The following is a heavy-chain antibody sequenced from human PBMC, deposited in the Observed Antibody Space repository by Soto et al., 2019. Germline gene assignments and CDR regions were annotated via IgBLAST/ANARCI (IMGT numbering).Heavy chain of an antibody. V-gene: IGHV4-61*03. CDR3: ARSIIGTTRYNSGTDV. Sequence: WTWIRQSPTKGLEWIGNIYYSGCTNYNPSLKSRVTFSLDTSKNLFSLNLRSVTAADTAVYFCARSIIGTTRYNSGTDVWGQGTTVTVSS. D-gene: IGHD1-7*01. CDR2: IYYSGCT. J-gene: IGHJ6*02.